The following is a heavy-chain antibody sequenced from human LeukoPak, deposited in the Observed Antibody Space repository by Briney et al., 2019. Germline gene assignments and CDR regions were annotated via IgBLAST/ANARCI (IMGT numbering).Heavy chain of an antibody. Sequence: GASVKVSCKASGYTFTSYGISWVRQAPGQGLEWMGWISAYNGNTNYAQKLQGRVTMTTDTSTSTAYMELRSLRSDDTAVYYCASGASRISDLDFWSAIPPSDAFDIWGQGTMVTVSS. D-gene: IGHD3-3*01. V-gene: IGHV1-18*01. J-gene: IGHJ3*02. CDR1: GYTFTSYG. CDR2: ISAYNGNT. CDR3: ASGASRISDLDFWSAIPPSDAFDI.